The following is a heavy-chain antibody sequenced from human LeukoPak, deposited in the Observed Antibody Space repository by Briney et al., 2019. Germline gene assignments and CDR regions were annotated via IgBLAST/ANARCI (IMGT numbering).Heavy chain of an antibody. V-gene: IGHV1-2*02. CDR2: INPNIGDA. D-gene: IGHD2-21*02. Sequence: GASVKVSCKASGHTFTGFFMHWVRQAPGQGLEWMGWINPNIGDAYYAQKFQGRVTMTRDRSINTAYMELSRLTSDDTAVYYCARMDLDGGDSIGFDSWGQGTLVTVSS. J-gene: IGHJ5*01. CDR1: GHTFTGFF. CDR3: ARMDLDGGDSIGFDS.